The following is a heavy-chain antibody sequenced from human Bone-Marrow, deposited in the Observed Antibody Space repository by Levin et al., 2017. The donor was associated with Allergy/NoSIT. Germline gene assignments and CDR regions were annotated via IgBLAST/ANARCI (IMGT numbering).Heavy chain of an antibody. CDR2: ISYDGSNK. CDR3: AKGLLWFGELLPYYYYYGMDV. V-gene: IGHV3-30*18. D-gene: IGHD3-10*01. Sequence: GESLKISCAASGFTFSSYGMHWVRQAPGKGLEWVAVISYDGSNKYYADSVKGRFTISRDNSKNTLYLQMNSLRAEDTAVYYCAKGLLWFGELLPYYYYYGMDVWGQGTTVTVSS. J-gene: IGHJ6*02. CDR1: GFTFSSYG.